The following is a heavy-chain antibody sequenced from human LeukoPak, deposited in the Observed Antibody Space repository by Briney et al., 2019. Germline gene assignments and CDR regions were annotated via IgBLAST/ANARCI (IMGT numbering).Heavy chain of an antibody. CDR3: ARSPGREPYDDAFDI. D-gene: IGHD5-12*01. J-gene: IGHJ3*02. CDR1: GFTFSDYY. CDR2: ISSSGSTI. V-gene: IGHV3-11*01. Sequence: GGSLRLSCAASGFTFSDYYMSWIRQAPGKGLEWVSYISSSGSTIYYADSVKGRFTISRDNAKNSLYLQMNSLRAEDTAVYCCARSPGREPYDDAFDIWGQGTMVTVSS.